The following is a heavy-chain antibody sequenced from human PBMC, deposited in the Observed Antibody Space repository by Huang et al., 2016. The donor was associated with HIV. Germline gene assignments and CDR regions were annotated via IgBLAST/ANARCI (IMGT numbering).Heavy chain of an antibody. D-gene: IGHD3-10*01. V-gene: IGHV1-18*01. Sequence: QVQMVQSGAEVKKPGASVKVSCKASGYIFKSYGITWVRQAPGQGLEWRGGRNTYNGNTNYPQKFQGRVTMTTDTSTSTAYMELRGLRSNDTAVYFCARQGFGRRDAFDIWGQGTFVTVS. CDR3: ARQGFGRRDAFDI. CDR1: GYIFKSYG. J-gene: IGHJ3*02. CDR2: RNTYNGNT.